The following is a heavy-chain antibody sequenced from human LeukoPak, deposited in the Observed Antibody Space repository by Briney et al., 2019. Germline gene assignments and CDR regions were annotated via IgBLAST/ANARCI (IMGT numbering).Heavy chain of an antibody. D-gene: IGHD4-17*01. J-gene: IGHJ4*02. CDR1: GYRFSDYF. Sequence: GASVKVSCKASGYRFSDYFIQWVRQAPGQGLEWVGWINPKRGGTNTAQKLKGRVTMTRDTSISTAYLELTSLTSDDTAAYYCARVTGDGDYETGYWGQGTLVTVSS. V-gene: IGHV1-2*02. CDR2: INPKRGGT. CDR3: ARVTGDGDYETGY.